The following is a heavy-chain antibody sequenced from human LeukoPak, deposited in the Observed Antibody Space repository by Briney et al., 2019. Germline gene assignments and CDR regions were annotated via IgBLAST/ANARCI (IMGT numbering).Heavy chain of an antibody. D-gene: IGHD5-18*01. V-gene: IGHV3-21*01. Sequence: GGSLRLSCATSGFTFSSYSMNWVRQAPGKGLEWVSSIGSSSSYIYYADSVKGRFTISRDNAKKSLYLQMNSLRAEDTAVYYCARVQRPIHAAGPKPAFNIWAKGQRSPSLQ. J-gene: IGHJ3*02. CDR2: IGSSSSYI. CDR3: ARVQRPIHAAGPKPAFNI. CDR1: GFTFSSYS.